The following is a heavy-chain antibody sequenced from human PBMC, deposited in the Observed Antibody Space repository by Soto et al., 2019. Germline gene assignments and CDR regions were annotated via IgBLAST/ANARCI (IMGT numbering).Heavy chain of an antibody. CDR3: ARERPRIAVAGLNWFEP. CDR1: GYTFTSYG. Sequence: ASVKVPCKASGYTFTSYGISWVRQAPGQGLEWMGWINAYNGNTNYAQKLQGRVTMTRDTSTSTAYMELSSLRSDDTAVYYCARERPRIAVAGLNWFEPWGQGTLVTVSS. CDR2: INAYNGNT. V-gene: IGHV1-18*04. J-gene: IGHJ5*02. D-gene: IGHD6-19*01.